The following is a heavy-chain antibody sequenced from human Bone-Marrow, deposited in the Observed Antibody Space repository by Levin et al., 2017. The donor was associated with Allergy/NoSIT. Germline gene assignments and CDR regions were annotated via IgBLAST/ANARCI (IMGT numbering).Heavy chain of an antibody. Sequence: LSLTCATSGFSFRTFGMHWVRQAPGKGLAWVAFILFDGNDRYHADSVKGRFTISRDNSRNTLILQMNSLRAEDTAVYYCARVAKAFSYAYDAFDIWGQGTVVTVSS. CDR2: ILFDGNDR. CDR1: GFSFRTFG. CDR3: ARVAKAFSYAYDAFDI. V-gene: IGHV3-33*01. D-gene: IGHD3-16*01. J-gene: IGHJ3*02.